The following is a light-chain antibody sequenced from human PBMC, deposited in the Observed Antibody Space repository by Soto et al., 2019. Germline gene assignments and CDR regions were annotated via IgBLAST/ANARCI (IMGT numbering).Light chain of an antibody. CDR1: QSVSSN. J-gene: IGKJ3*01. CDR2: GAS. CDR3: QQYQSLPFT. V-gene: IGKV3-15*01. Sequence: EIVMTQSPATLSVSPGERATLSCRASQSVSSNLAWYQQKPGQAPRLLIYGASTRATGIPARFSGSGSGTEFTLTISSLQSEDFAVYYCQQYQSLPFTFGPGTTVDIK.